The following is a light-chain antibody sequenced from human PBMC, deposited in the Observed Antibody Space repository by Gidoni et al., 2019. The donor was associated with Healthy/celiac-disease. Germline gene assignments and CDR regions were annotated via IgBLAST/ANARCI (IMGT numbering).Light chain of an antibody. J-gene: IGLJ3*02. CDR1: ALPKQY. V-gene: IGLV3-25*02. CDR2: KDS. CDR3: QSADSSGWG. Sequence: SYELTQPPSVSVSPGQTARITCSGDALPKQYAYWYQQKPGQAPVLVIYKDSERPSGIPERFSGSSSGTTVTLTISGVQAEDEADYYCQSADSSGWGFGGGTKLTVL.